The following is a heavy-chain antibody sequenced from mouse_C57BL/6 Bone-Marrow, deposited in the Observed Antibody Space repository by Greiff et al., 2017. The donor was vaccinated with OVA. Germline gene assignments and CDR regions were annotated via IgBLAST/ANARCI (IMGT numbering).Heavy chain of an antibody. CDR2: IRLKSDNYAT. D-gene: IGHD3-1*01. CDR1: GFTFSNYW. V-gene: IGHV6-3*01. J-gene: IGHJ2*01. CDR3: TGGSFDY. Sequence: EVKLMESGGGLVQPGGSMKLSCVASGFTFSNYWMNWVRQSPEKGLEWVAQIRLKSDNYATNYAESVKGRFTISRDDSKSSVYLQMNNLRAEDTGIYYCTGGSFDYWGQGTTLTVSS.